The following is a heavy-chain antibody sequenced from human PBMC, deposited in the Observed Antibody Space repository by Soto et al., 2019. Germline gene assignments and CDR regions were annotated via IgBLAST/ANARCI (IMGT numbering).Heavy chain of an antibody. D-gene: IGHD2-15*01. CDR3: AIDCSGGSCYSPYYYYYGMDV. Sequence: SETLPLTCTVAGGYISSSSYYWGWIRQPPGKGLEWIGSIYYSGSTYYNPSLKSRVTISVDTSKNQFSLKLSSVTAADTAVYYCAIDCSGGSCYSPYYYYYGMDVWGQGTTVTVSS. CDR2: IYYSGST. V-gene: IGHV4-39*01. CDR1: GGYISSSSYY. J-gene: IGHJ6*02.